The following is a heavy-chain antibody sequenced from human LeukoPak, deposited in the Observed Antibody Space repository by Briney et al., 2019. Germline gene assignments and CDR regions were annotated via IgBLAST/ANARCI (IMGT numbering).Heavy chain of an antibody. CDR2: IRYDGSNK. D-gene: IGHD6-6*01. V-gene: IGHV3-30*02. Sequence: PGGSLRLSCAASGFTFSSYGMHWVRQAPGKGLEGVAFIRYDGSNKYYADSVKGRFTISRDNSKNTLYLQMNSPRAEDTAVYYCAKEKISYSSSSGQGYWGQGTLVTVSS. J-gene: IGHJ4*02. CDR1: GFTFSSYG. CDR3: AKEKISYSSSSGQGY.